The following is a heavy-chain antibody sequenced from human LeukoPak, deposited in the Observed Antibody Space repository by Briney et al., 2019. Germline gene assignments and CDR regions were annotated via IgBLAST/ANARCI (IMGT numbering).Heavy chain of an antibody. CDR1: DGCISSYF. CDR3: ARTYYYDSSGYYHRYYYYMDV. Sequence: SETLFLTCTVSDGCISSYFWSWIRQPPGKGLEWIGYIYYSGSTNYNPSLKSRVTISVDTSKNQFSLKLSSVTAADTAVYYCARTYYYDSSGYYHRYYYYMDVWGKGTTVTVSS. J-gene: IGHJ6*03. D-gene: IGHD3-22*01. CDR2: IYYSGST. V-gene: IGHV4-59*01.